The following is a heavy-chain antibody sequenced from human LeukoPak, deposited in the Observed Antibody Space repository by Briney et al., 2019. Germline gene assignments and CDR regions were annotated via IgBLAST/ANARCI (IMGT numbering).Heavy chain of an antibody. V-gene: IGHV3-21*01. CDR2: ISSSSSYI. CDR3: ARLATNGGYGY. J-gene: IGHJ4*02. Sequence: PGGSLRLSCAASGFTFSSYSMKWLRQAPGKGLEWVSSISSSSSYIYYAGSVKGRFTISRDNAKNSLYLQMNSLRTEDTAVYYCARLATNGGYGYWGQGTLVTVSS. D-gene: IGHD5-12*01. CDR1: GFTFSSYS.